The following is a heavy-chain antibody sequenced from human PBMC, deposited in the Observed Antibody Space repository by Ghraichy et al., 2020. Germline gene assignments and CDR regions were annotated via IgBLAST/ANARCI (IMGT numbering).Heavy chain of an antibody. Sequence: GGSLRLSCAASGFIFSSYAMSWVRQAPGKGLEWVSAISGSGGSTYYADSVKGRFTISRDNSKNTLYLQMNSLRAEDTAVYYCAKGDDYGDYVTLDYQSVPGPSLDYWGQGTLVTVSS. V-gene: IGHV3-23*01. CDR2: ISGSGGST. J-gene: IGHJ4*02. CDR3: AKGDDYGDYVTLDYQSVPGPSLDY. CDR1: GFIFSSYA. D-gene: IGHD4-17*01.